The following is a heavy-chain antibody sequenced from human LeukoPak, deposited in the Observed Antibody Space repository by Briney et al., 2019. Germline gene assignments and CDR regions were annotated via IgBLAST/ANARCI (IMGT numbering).Heavy chain of an antibody. J-gene: IGHJ6*03. CDR3: ARSSEGRYYYDSSGYSYYYYYMDV. D-gene: IGHD3-22*01. Sequence: SETLSLTCTVSGGSISSYYCSWIRQPPGKGLEWIGYIYYSGSTSYNPSLKSRVTISVDTSKNQFSLKLSSVTAADTAVYYCARSSEGRYYYDSSGYSYYYYYMDVWGKGTTVTISS. V-gene: IGHV4-59*01. CDR2: IYYSGST. CDR1: GGSISSYY.